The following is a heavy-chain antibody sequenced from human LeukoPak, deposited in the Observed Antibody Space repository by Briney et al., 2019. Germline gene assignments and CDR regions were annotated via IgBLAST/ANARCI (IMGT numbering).Heavy chain of an antibody. CDR2: ISSNGGST. CDR3: AKELEYNNFWSGYFDH. V-gene: IGHV3-23*01. J-gene: IGHJ5*02. Sequence: GGSLRLSCAASGFTFYTYAMSWVRQAPGKGLEWVSSISSNGGSTYYADSVKGRFTISRDNSKNTLDLQMNSVRVEDKAVYYCAKELEYNNFWSGYFDHWGQGILVTVSS. CDR1: GFTFYTYA. D-gene: IGHD3-3*01.